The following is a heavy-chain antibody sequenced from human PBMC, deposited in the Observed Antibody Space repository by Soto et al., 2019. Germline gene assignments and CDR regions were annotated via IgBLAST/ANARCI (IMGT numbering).Heavy chain of an antibody. V-gene: IGHV4-59*01. CDR1: GGSISSYY. D-gene: IGHD6-19*01. CDR3: ARGRGSSGWGIDC. Sequence: QVQLQESGPGLVKPSENLSLTCNVSGGSISSYYWSWIRQPPGKGLEWIGYIYYSGSTNYNPSLESRVTISIEASKNQVSLKLSSVTAADTAVYYCARGRGSSGWGIDCWGQGTLVTVSS. J-gene: IGHJ4*02. CDR2: IYYSGST.